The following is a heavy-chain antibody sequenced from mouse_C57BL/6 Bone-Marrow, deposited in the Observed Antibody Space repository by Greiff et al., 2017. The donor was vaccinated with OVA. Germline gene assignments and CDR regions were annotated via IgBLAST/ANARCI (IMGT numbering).Heavy chain of an antibody. CDR3: AKYYYGSSSFAY. V-gene: IGHV2-5*01. CDR2: LSRGGST. D-gene: IGHD1-1*01. Sequence: VQLQQSGPGLVPPSQSLSLTCTVSGFSLTSYGLHWVRHSPGKGLEWLGVLSRGGSTDYNAAFMYRLSITKDNSKSQVFFKMNSLQADDTAIYYCAKYYYGSSSFAYWGQGTLVTVSA. J-gene: IGHJ3*01. CDR1: GFSLTSYG.